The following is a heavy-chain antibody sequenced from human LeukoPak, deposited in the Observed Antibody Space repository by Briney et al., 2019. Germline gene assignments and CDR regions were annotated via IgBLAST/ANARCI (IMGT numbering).Heavy chain of an antibody. D-gene: IGHD5-24*01. V-gene: IGHV1-8*01. CDR3: ARGVVEMANDY. Sequence: ASVKVSCKASGYTFTSYDINWVRQATGQGLEWMGWMNPNSGNTGYAQKFQGRATMTRNTSISTAYMELSSRRSEDTAVYYCARGVVEMANDYWGQGTLVTVSS. J-gene: IGHJ4*02. CDR1: GYTFTSYD. CDR2: MNPNSGNT.